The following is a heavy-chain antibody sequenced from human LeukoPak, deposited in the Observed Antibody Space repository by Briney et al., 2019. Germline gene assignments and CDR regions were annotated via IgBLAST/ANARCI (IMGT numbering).Heavy chain of an antibody. J-gene: IGHJ4*02. CDR2: ISDGGDNT. CDR3: AKVSGYDTDFDF. V-gene: IGHV3-23*01. CDR1: GFTFSTYV. Sequence: GGSLRRSCAASGFTFSTYVMSWVRQAPGKGLEWVSGISDGGDNTYYADCVKGRFTISRDNSKNTLYLQMNSLRAEDTAVYDCAKVSGYDTDFDFWGQGTLATVSS. D-gene: IGHD5-12*01.